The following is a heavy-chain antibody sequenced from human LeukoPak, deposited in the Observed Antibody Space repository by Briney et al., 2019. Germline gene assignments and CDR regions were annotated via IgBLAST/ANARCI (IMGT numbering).Heavy chain of an antibody. Sequence: GGSLRLSCAASGFTFSSYAMSWVRQAPGKGLEWVSAISGSGGSTYYADSVKGRFTISRDNSENTLYLQMNSLRAEDTAVYYCAKGTSYYGSGSYYNPSYGMDVWGQGTTVTVSS. D-gene: IGHD3-10*01. CDR3: AKGTSYYGSGSYYNPSYGMDV. J-gene: IGHJ6*02. CDR2: ISGSGGST. V-gene: IGHV3-23*01. CDR1: GFTFSSYA.